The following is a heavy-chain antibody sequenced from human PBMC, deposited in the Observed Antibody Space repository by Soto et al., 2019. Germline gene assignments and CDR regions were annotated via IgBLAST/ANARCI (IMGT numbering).Heavy chain of an antibody. Sequence: EVQLVESGGGMVQPGGSLRVSCAASGFTLSSYSMHWVRQAPGKGLEWVSYIIGSGGTIYYADSVKGRFTISRDNSKNSLSVQINCLRDEDTAVYFCARETGLRSSGWSYFFDFWGQGTRVTVSS. CDR2: IIGSGGTI. D-gene: IGHD6-19*01. CDR3: ARETGLRSSGWSYFFDF. V-gene: IGHV3-48*02. J-gene: IGHJ4*02. CDR1: GFTLSSYS.